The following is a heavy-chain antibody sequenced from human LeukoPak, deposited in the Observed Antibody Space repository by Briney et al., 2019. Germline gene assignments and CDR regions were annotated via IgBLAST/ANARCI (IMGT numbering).Heavy chain of an antibody. J-gene: IGHJ4*02. D-gene: IGHD1-26*01. CDR1: GSSFTSYW. CDR2: IDPSDSYT. CDR3: ARLPQLGSDY. V-gene: IGHV5-10-1*01. Sequence: GASLQISCQGSGSSFTSYWINWVRQVTGKGLEWMGTIDPSDSYTNYSPSFQGHVTISADNSISTAYLQWSSLKASDTAMYYCARLPQLGSDYWGQGTLATVSS.